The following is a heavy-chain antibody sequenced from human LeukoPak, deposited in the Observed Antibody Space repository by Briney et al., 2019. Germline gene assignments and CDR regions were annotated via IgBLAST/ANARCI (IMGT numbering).Heavy chain of an antibody. D-gene: IGHD3-10*01. CDR2: LRSDGNDK. CDR3: ARDLYGSGSYDY. V-gene: IGHV3-30*02. Sequence: GGTLRLSCAAPGLTCSGYGMHWIPQAPGMGFEWVTYLRSDGNDKYIVDSVKGRFTISRDNSKNTLSLQMNSLRAEDTAVYYCARDLYGSGSYDYWGQGTLVTVSS. CDR1: GLTCSGYG. J-gene: IGHJ4*02.